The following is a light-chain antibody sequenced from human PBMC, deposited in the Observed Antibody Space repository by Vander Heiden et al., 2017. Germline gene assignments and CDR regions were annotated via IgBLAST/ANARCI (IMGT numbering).Light chain of an antibody. CDR1: TLGDKY. V-gene: IGLV3-1*01. CDR3: QAWDSSFVV. Sequence: SYELPQPHSVSVSPGQAASITCSGDTLGDKYACWYQQKPGQSPVLVIYQDSKRPAGIPGRFSGSTSGNTATLTISVTQDMDEADYYCQAWDSSFVVFGGGTKLTVL. J-gene: IGLJ2*01. CDR2: QDS.